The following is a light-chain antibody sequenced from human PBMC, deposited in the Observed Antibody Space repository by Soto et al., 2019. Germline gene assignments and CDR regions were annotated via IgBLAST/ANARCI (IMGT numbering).Light chain of an antibody. CDR2: AAS. CDR1: QSISSY. CDR3: QQSYYTPLT. J-gene: IGKJ4*01. Sequence: DIQMTQSPSSLSASVGDRVTIICRASQSISSYLNWYQQKPGKAPKLLXXAASSLQSGVPSRFSGSGSGTEFTLXXSSLQPEDCATYFCQQSYYTPLTFGGGTKVDIK. V-gene: IGKV1-39*01.